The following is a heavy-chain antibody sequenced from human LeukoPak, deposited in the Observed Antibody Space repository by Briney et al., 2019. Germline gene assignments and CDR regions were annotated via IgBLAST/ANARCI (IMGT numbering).Heavy chain of an antibody. CDR1: GFTFSSYA. Sequence: GGSLRLSCAASGFTFSSYAMSWVRQAPGKGLEWVSAISSSGGSTYYADSVKGRFTISRDNSKNTLYLQMNSLRAEDTAVYYCAKDPGTVTSEGWFDPWGQGTLVTVSS. V-gene: IGHV3-23*01. CDR3: AKDPGTVTSEGWFDP. J-gene: IGHJ5*02. CDR2: ISSSGGST. D-gene: IGHD4-17*01.